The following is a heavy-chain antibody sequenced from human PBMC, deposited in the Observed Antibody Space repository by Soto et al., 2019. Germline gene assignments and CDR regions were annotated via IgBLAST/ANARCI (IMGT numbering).Heavy chain of an antibody. J-gene: IGHJ4*02. CDR2: ISDSGGTS. V-gene: IGHV3-23*04. Sequence: EVQLVDSGGGLVQPGGSLRLSCAASGFIFSNYVMSWVRQAPGKGLEWVSSISDSGGTSYYADSVKGRSTISRDKSKNTLYLQMNSLRAEDTAIYYCAKRPRALLTFDYWGQGTLVTVSS. D-gene: IGHD1-26*01. CDR1: GFIFSNYV. CDR3: AKRPRALLTFDY.